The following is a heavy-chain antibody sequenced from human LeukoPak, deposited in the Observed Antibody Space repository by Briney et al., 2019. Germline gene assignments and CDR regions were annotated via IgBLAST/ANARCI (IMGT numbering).Heavy chain of an antibody. CDR1: GYTFTSYY. Sequence: GASVKVSCKASGYTFTSYYMHWVRQAPGQGLEWMGIINPSGGSTSYAQKFQGRVTMTRDMSTSTVYMELSSLRSEDTAVYYCARPRIGGTGTTSMDYWGQGTLVTVSS. J-gene: IGHJ4*02. D-gene: IGHD1-7*01. V-gene: IGHV1-46*01. CDR2: INPSGGST. CDR3: ARPRIGGTGTTSMDY.